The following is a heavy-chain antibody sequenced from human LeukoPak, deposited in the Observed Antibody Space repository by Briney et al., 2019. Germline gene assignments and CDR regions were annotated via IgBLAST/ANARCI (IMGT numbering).Heavy chain of an antibody. CDR1: GFAFGGYA. Sequence: PGGSLILSCAASGFAFGGYATTWVRQAPGRGLEWVSAITGAGDYTYYADSVKGRFTVSRDNSRNTLYLQMNTLRAEDTALYFCAKDGLYYDGSAHVYYFDYWGQGTLVAVSS. V-gene: IGHV3-23*01. CDR3: AKDGLYYDGSAHVYYFDY. CDR2: ITGAGDYT. D-gene: IGHD3-22*01. J-gene: IGHJ4*02.